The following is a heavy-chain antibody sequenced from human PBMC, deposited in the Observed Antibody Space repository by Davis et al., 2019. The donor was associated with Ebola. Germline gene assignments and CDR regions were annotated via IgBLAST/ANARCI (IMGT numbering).Heavy chain of an antibody. V-gene: IGHV1-45*02. Sequence: SLMVSCKASGYTFTYRYLLWVRQAPGQAPEWMGWITPYNGNTNYAQKFRDRVTITRDGSLTVYMELSSLTSEDTAMYYCTRSPLDDSDTTFEVWGQGTMVTVSS. CDR2: ITPYNGNT. CDR1: GYTFTYRY. J-gene: IGHJ3*01. CDR3: TRSPLDDSDTTFEV. D-gene: IGHD3-22*01.